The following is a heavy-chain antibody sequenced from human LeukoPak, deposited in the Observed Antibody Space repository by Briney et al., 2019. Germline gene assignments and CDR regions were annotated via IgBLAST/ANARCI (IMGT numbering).Heavy chain of an antibody. V-gene: IGHV3-23*01. D-gene: IGHD1-7*01. CDR3: ANDRGWNYQTFDY. CDR1: GFTFSSYA. Sequence: GRSLRLSCAASGFTFSSYAMSWVRQAPGKGLEWVSAISGSGGSTYYADSVKGRFTISRDNSKNTLYLQMNSLRAEDTAVYYCANDRGWNYQTFDYGGHGTLVTVSS. J-gene: IGHJ4*01. CDR2: ISGSGGST.